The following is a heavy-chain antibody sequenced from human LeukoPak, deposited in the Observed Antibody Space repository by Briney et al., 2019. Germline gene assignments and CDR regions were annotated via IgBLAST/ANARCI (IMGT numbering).Heavy chain of an antibody. D-gene: IGHD6-19*01. CDR3: ARSPDSSGWYWDY. V-gene: IGHV4-31*03. J-gene: IGHJ4*02. CDR1: SGSLSSGGYY. CDR2: IYYSGST. Sequence: SQTLSLTCTVSSGSLSSGGYYWSWLRQHPGRGLEWIGYIYYSGSTYYNPSLKSRVTISVDTSKNQFSLKLSSVTAADTAVYYSARSPDSSGWYWDYWGQGTLVTVSS.